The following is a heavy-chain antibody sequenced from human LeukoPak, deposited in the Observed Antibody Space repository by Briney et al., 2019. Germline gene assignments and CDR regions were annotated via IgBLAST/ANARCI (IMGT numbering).Heavy chain of an antibody. CDR1: GGSFSGYY. CDR3: ARRGTGTTPLFDY. V-gene: IGHV4-34*01. Sequence: PSETLSLTCAVYGGSFSGYYWSWIRQPPGKGLEWIGETNHSGSTNYNPSLKSRVTISVDTSKNQFSLKLSSVTAADTAVYYCARRGTGTTPLFDYWGQGTLVTVSS. D-gene: IGHD1-7*01. J-gene: IGHJ4*02. CDR2: TNHSGST.